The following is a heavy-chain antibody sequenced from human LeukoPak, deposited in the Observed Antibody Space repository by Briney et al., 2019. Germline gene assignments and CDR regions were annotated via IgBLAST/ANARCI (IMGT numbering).Heavy chain of an antibody. V-gene: IGHV4-59*08. D-gene: IGHD3-3*01. CDR2: ISHSGST. CDR1: GGSISSYS. CDR3: ARRGPLEFDY. Sequence: PSETLSLTCIVSGGSISSYSWNWIRQSPGKGLEWVGYISHSGSTNYNPSLKSRVTISVDTSKNQFSLKLSSVTAADTAVYYCARRGPLEFDYWGQGTLVTVSS. J-gene: IGHJ4*02.